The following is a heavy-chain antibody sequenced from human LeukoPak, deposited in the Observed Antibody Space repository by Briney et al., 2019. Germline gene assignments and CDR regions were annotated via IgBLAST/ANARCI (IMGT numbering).Heavy chain of an antibody. Sequence: GASVKVSCKTSGYTFTGYYMHWVRQAPGQGLEWMGWINPNSDGTNYAQKFQGRVTMTRDTSISTAYMVLSRLRSDDTAVYYCARARNGLLRRVFNWFDPWGQGTLVTVSS. CDR3: ARARNGLLRRVFNWFDP. CDR2: INPNSDGT. J-gene: IGHJ5*02. CDR1: GYTFTGYY. V-gene: IGHV1-2*02. D-gene: IGHD2-15*01.